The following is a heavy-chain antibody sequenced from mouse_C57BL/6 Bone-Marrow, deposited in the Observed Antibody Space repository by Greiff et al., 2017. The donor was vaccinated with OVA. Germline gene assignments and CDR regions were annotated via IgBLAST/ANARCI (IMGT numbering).Heavy chain of an antibody. CDR3: ARRHYYGSFYAMDY. CDR1: GFTFSDYY. D-gene: IGHD1-1*01. J-gene: IGHJ4*01. V-gene: IGHV5-12*01. Sequence: DVHLVESGGGLVQPGGSLKLSCAASGFTFSDYYMYWVRQTPEKRLEWVAYISNGGGSTYYPDTVKGRFTISRDNAKNTLYLQMSRLKSEDTAMYYCARRHYYGSFYAMDYWGQGTSVTVSS. CDR2: ISNGGGST.